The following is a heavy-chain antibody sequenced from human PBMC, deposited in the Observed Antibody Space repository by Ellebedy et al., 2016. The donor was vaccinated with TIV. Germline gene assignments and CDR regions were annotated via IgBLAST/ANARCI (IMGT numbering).Heavy chain of an antibody. D-gene: IGHD2-21*02. CDR1: GFTFSSYW. V-gene: IGHV3-30*03. Sequence: GGSLRLPCAASGFTFSSYWMHWVRKAPGKGLVWVAVISYDGRNEYYADSVRGRFTISRDNSNNTLYLHMNSLRAEDTALYYCTRGVVVTTSYSQYWGQGTLVTVSS. CDR3: TRGVVVTTSYSQY. CDR2: ISYDGRNE. J-gene: IGHJ1*01.